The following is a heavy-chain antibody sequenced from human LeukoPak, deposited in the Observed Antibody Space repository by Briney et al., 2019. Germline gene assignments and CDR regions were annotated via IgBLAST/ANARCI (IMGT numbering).Heavy chain of an antibody. CDR3: TSLVGSPTY. V-gene: IGHV3-15*01. J-gene: IGHJ4*02. Sequence: KPGGSRRLSWACSGFNFQYAWMTWVRQAPGKGLEWVGRIKSKRDGETTDYAALVKSRFSISRDDSKNTVYLQMNSLRTEDTAVYYCTSLVGSPTYWGQGTLVAVPS. D-gene: IGHD4-23*01. CDR2: IKSKRDGETT. CDR1: GFNFQYAW.